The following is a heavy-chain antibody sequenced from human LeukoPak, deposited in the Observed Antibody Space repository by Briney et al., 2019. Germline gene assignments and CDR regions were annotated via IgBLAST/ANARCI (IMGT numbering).Heavy chain of an antibody. CDR1: EFTFSIYW. D-gene: IGHD4-23*01. V-gene: IGHV3-7*01. CDR3: ARDGRGGHNDF. CDR2: IREDGGHT. J-gene: IGHJ4*02. Sequence: GGSLRLSCTASEFTFSIYWMSWVRQAPGKGLEWVANIREDGGHTNYVDSVKGRFTISRDNAKNSLFLQMDGLRVDDTAVYFCARDGRGGHNDFWGQGTLITVSS.